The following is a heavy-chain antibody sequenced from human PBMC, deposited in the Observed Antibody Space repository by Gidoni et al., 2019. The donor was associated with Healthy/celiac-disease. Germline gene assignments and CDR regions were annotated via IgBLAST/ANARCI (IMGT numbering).Heavy chain of an antibody. CDR1: GYSFTSYW. J-gene: IGHJ4*02. D-gene: IGHD2-21*02. V-gene: IGHV5-10-1*03. Sequence: EVQLVQSGAEVKKPGESLRISCKGSGYSFTSYWISWVRQMPGKGLEWMGRIDPSDSYTNYSPSFQGHVTISADKSISTAYLQWSSLKASDTAMYYCARHGESGVTAILPFDYWGQGTLVTVSS. CDR2: IDPSDSYT. CDR3: ARHGESGVTAILPFDY.